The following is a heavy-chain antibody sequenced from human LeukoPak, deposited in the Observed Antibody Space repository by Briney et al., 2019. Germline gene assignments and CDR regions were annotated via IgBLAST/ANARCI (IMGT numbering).Heavy chain of an antibody. CDR2: VKSQTDGGTT. Sequence: GGSLRLSCAASGFTVSSNCMSWVRQAPGKTLEWVGRVKSQTDGGTTEYAAPVAGRFTISREDSKNTLFLQMSSLETEYTAVYYCTTVSGGDFYFDYWGQGTLVTVSS. CDR3: TTVSGGDFYFDY. D-gene: IGHD2-21*02. J-gene: IGHJ4*02. CDR1: GFTVSSNC. V-gene: IGHV3-15*01.